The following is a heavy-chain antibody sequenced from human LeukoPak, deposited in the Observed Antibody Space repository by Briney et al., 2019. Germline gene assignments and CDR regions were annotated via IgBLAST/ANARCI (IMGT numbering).Heavy chain of an antibody. CDR2: ISYDGSNK. D-gene: IGHD2-2*01. V-gene: IGHV3-30*18. CDR1: GFTFSSYG. CDR3: AKSYRSFCSSTSSYSAFDY. Sequence: GGSLRLSCAASGFTFSSYGMHWVRQAPGKGLEWVAVISYDGSNKYYADSVKGRFTISRDNSKNTLYLQMNSLRAEDTAVYYCAKSYRSFCSSTSSYSAFDYWGQGTLVTVSS. J-gene: IGHJ4*02.